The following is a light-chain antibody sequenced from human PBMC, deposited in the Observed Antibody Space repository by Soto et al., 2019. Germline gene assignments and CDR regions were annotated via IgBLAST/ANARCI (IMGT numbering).Light chain of an antibody. CDR1: QSISTW. CDR3: QQSSTSLIT. Sequence: PSTLSASVGARVTMTCRASQSISTWLAWYQQRPGKAPKLLIYAASSLQSGVPSRFSGSGSGTDFTLTISSLQPEDFATYYCQQSSTSLITFGQGRRLEIK. CDR2: AAS. J-gene: IGKJ5*01. V-gene: IGKV1-39*01.